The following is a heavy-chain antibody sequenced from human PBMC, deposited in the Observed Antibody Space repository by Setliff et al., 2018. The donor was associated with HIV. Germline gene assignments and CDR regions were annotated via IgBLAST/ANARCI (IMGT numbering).Heavy chain of an antibody. J-gene: IGHJ6*03. CDR2: INTNTGNP. D-gene: IGHD2-15*01. CDR1: GYTFTTYA. CDR3: AREGVVAGVPYYNMDV. V-gene: IGHV7-4-1*02. Sequence: ASVKVSCKASGYTFTTYAMNWVRQAPGQGLEWMGWINTNTGNPTYAQGFTGRFVFSLDTSVSTAYLQISSLKAEDTAVYYCAREGVVAGVPYYNMDVWGKGTTVTVSS.